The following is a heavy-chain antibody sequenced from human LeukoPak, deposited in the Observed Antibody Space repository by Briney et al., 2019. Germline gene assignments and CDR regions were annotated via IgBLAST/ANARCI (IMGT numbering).Heavy chain of an antibody. CDR2: ISGSGGST. CDR1: GFTFSSYA. Sequence: GGSLRLSCAASGFTFSSYAMSWVRQAPGKGLEWVSAISGSGGSTYYADSVKGRFTISRDNSKNTLYLQMNNLRAEDTAVYYCAKDSSGYYSYGYFQHWGQGTLVTVSS. CDR3: AKDSSGYYSYGYFQH. V-gene: IGHV3-23*01. J-gene: IGHJ1*01. D-gene: IGHD3-22*01.